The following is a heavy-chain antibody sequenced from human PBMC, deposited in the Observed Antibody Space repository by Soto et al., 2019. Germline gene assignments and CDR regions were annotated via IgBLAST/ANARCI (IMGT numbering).Heavy chain of an antibody. D-gene: IGHD5-18*01. V-gene: IGHV3-30*18. J-gene: IGHJ6*02. CDR1: GFTFSSYG. CDR3: AKEGKAMASKSYYYYGMDV. Sequence: QVQLVESGGGVVQPGRSLRLSCAASGFTFSSYGMHWVRQAPGKGLEWVAVISYDGSNKYYADSVKGRFTISRDNSKNMLYLQMNSLRAEDTAVYYCAKEGKAMASKSYYYYGMDVWGQGTTVTVSS. CDR2: ISYDGSNK.